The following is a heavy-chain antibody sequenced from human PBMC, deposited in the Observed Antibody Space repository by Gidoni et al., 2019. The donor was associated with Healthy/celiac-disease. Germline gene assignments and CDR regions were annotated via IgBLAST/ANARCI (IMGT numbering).Heavy chain of an antibody. CDR1: GFTLSSYA. CDR2: RSYDGSNN. Sequence: QVQLVESGGGVVQPGGSLRLLCAAPGFTLSSYAMRWARQAPGKGLEVVAVRSYDGSNNSYATSVKARFTISRDNSKNTMYLQMQGLRAEDTAVYYCARDPSGYDILGLFDYWGQGTLVTVSS. J-gene: IGHJ4*02. D-gene: IGHD5-12*01. CDR3: ARDPSGYDILGLFDY. V-gene: IGHV3-30-3*01.